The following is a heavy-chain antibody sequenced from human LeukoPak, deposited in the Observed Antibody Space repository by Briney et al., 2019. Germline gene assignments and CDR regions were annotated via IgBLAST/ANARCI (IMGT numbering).Heavy chain of an antibody. CDR1: GGSINSYC. Sequence: SETLSLTCTVSGGSINSYCWSWIRQPPGKRLEWVGYIYYTGDTNYNASLKRGATIRVASTKIQFPLTLSSVADADTALYYCARLRYGGDLIFDLWGQGALVTVSS. CDR3: ARLRYGGDLIFDL. CDR2: IYYTGDT. D-gene: IGHD2-21*02. J-gene: IGHJ4*02. V-gene: IGHV4-59*08.